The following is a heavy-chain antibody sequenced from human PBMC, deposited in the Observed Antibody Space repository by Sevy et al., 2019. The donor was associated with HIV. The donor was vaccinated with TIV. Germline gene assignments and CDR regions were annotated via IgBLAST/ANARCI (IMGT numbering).Heavy chain of an antibody. V-gene: IGHV4-59*13. CDR3: ARGLFDWLFDY. CDR1: GGSISSYY. CDR2: IYYSGST. D-gene: IGHD3-9*01. J-gene: IGHJ4*02. Sequence: SETLSLTCTVSGGSISSYYWSWIRQPPGKGLEWIGYIYYSGSTNYNPSLKSRVTISVDTSKYQFSLKLSSVTAADTAVYYCARGLFDWLFDYWGQGTLVTVSS.